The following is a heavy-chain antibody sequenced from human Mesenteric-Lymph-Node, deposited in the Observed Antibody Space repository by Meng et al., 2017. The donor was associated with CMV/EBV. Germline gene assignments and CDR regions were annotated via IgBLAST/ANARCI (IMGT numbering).Heavy chain of an antibody. CDR1: GGIFNNYA. J-gene: IGHJ4*02. V-gene: IGHV1-69*06. D-gene: IGHD3-3*01. CDR2: IIIADGTT. CDR3: ATPIAYFPSWRGYPAFDY. Sequence: SVKVSCKASGGIFNNYAMNWVRQAPGQGLEWMGGIIIADGTTKYAQNFRDRVMITADKSTSTAYMELSSLRSDDTAVYYCATPIAYFPSWRGYPAFDYWGQGTLVTVSS.